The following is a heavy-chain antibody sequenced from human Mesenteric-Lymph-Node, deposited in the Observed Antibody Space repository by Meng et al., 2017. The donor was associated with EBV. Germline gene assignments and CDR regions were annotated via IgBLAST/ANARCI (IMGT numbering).Heavy chain of an antibody. CDR2: INPSSGGT. D-gene: IGHD5-18*01. Sequence: QVQLGQSGDEVKKPGASVKFSCKASGYTFTDYYMHWVRQAPGQGLEWMGRINPSSGGTNYAQKFQGRVTMTRDTSISTAYIELNSLRSDDTAMYYCASPGYSYGLDYWGQGTLVTVSS. V-gene: IGHV1-2*06. J-gene: IGHJ4*02. CDR3: ASPGYSYGLDY. CDR1: GYTFTDYY.